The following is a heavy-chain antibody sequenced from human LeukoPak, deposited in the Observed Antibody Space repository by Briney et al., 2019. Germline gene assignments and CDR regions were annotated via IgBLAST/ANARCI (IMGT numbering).Heavy chain of an antibody. CDR3: ARATKQLAQGGWFDP. CDR1: GFTFRRYW. Sequence: GGSLRLSCVASGFTFRRYWMTWVRQAPGKKPEWVANIKEDGSEKYYDDSVRGRFTISRDNAKNTLYLDMNSLRAEDTAVYYCARATKQLAQGGWFDPWGQGTLVTVSS. D-gene: IGHD6-6*01. CDR2: IKEDGSEK. J-gene: IGHJ5*02. V-gene: IGHV3-7*01.